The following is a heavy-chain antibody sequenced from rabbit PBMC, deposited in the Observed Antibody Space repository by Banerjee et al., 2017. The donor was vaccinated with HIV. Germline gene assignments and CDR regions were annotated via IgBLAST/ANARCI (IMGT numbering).Heavy chain of an antibody. D-gene: IGHD1-1*01. Sequence: QEQLEESGGGLVKPEGSLTLTCKASGFSISSYHTGWVRQAPGKGLEWIGCIYAGSSGITYYANWAKGRFTISKTSSPTVTLQMTSLTVADTATYFCARRSAWLDFRGPGTLVTVS. CDR1: GFSISSYHT. CDR3: ARRSAWLDF. J-gene: IGHJ5*01. CDR2: IYAGSSGIT. V-gene: IGHV1S45*01.